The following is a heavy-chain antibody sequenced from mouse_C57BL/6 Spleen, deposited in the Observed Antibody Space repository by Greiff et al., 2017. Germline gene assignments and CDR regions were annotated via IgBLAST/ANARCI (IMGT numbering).Heavy chain of an antibody. CDR2: IWTGGGT. Sequence: VQLKESGPGLVAPSQSLSITCTVSGFSLTSYAISWVRQPPGKGLEWLGVIWTGGGTNYNSALKSRLSISKDNSKSQVFLKMNSLQTDDTARYYCARNLPYSSGFSFDYWGQGTTLTVSS. CDR3: ARNLPYSSGFSFDY. CDR1: GFSLTSYA. D-gene: IGHD3-2*02. V-gene: IGHV2-9-1*01. J-gene: IGHJ2*01.